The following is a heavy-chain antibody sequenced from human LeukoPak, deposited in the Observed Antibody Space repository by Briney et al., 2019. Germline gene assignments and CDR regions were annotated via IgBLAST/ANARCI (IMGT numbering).Heavy chain of an antibody. V-gene: IGHV1-18*01. Sequence: GASVKVSCKASGDRFNSFGISWVRQVPGQGLDWMGWISGYNGNTKYAQKLLGRVTLTTDTSSSTAYMELRSLRSEDTAVYYCARAGSGYSPLDYWGQGTLVTVSS. CDR1: GDRFNSFG. J-gene: IGHJ4*02. CDR3: ARAGSGYSPLDY. CDR2: ISGYNGNT. D-gene: IGHD3-3*01.